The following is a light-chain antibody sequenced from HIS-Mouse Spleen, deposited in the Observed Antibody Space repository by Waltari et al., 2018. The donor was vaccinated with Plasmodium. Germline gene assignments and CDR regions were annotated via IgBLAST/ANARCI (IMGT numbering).Light chain of an antibody. V-gene: IGLV2-18*01. J-gene: IGLJ3*02. CDR1: SSDVGSYNR. Sequence: QSALTQPPSVSGSPGQSVTISCTGTSSDVGSYNRVSWYQQPPGTAPKLMIYEVSNRPSGVPDGFSGSKSGNTASLTISGLQAEDEADYYCSLYTSSSTYWVFGGGTKLTVL. CDR2: EVS. CDR3: SLYTSSSTYWV.